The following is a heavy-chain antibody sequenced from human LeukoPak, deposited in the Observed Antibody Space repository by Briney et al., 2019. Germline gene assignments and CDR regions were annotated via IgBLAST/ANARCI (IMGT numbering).Heavy chain of an antibody. CDR2: VYYSGSI. CDR1: GGSITAGNHH. J-gene: IGHJ5*01. D-gene: IGHD3-16*01. Sequence: SETLSLTCTVSGGSITAGNHHWGWIRQPPGKGLEWIGRVYYSGSIFSDTSHKSRVTISGDTSKNQFSLSLSSVTAADTPVYYCARLNPGYVTAPHDSWGQGMLVTVSS. CDR3: ARLNPGYVTAPHDS. V-gene: IGHV4-39*01.